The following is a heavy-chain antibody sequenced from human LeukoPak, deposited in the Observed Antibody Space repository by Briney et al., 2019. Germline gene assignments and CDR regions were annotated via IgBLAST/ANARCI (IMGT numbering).Heavy chain of an antibody. J-gene: IGHJ4*02. CDR3: ASRYSSGWYQVDFDY. Sequence: GGSLRLSCAASGFTFSSYEMNWVRQAPGKGLDWVSYISSRGSTIYYADSVKGRFTISRDTAKNSLYLQMNSLRAEDTAVYYCASRYSSGWYQVDFDYWGQGTLVTVSS. CDR1: GFTFSSYE. V-gene: IGHV3-48*03. CDR2: ISSRGSTI. D-gene: IGHD6-19*01.